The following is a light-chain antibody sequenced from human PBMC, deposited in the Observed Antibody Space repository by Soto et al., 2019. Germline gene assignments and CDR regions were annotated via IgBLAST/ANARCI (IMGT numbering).Light chain of an antibody. Sequence: DIVMTQSPDSLAVSLGERASINCKSSQSVLHSSNSKSYLAWYQQKPGQSPNLLIYWASTRESGVPDRFSGSGSWADFTLTISSLQAEDVAVYYCQQYYSTPYTFGQGTKLEIK. J-gene: IGKJ2*01. CDR1: QSVLHSSNSKSY. CDR3: QQYYSTPYT. V-gene: IGKV4-1*01. CDR2: WAS.